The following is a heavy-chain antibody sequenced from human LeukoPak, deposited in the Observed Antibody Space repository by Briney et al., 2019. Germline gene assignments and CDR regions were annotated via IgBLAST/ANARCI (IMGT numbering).Heavy chain of an antibody. CDR1: GFSFSGHW. Sequence: PGGSLRLSCTASGFSFSGHWMHWARQLPGKGLVWVSRISPTGSTTSYADSVKGRFTVSRGNAKNTLYLQMNSLSAEDTAVYYCATTLHSGYYDLYWGQGTLVTVSS. CDR2: ISPTGSTT. V-gene: IGHV3-74*01. J-gene: IGHJ4*02. CDR3: ATTLHSGYYDLY. D-gene: IGHD3-22*01.